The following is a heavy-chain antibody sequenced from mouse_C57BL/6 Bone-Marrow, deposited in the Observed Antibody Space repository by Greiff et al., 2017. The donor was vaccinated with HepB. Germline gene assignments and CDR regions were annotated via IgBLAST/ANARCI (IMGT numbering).Heavy chain of an antibody. V-gene: IGHV1-74*01. CDR1: GYTFTSYW. J-gene: IGHJ4*01. D-gene: IGHD2-3*01. CDR2: IHPSDSDT. CDR3: AIGGLLPYYYAMDY. Sequence: QVQLKQPGAELVKPGASVKVSCKASGYTFTSYWMHWVKQRPGQGLEWIGRIHPSDSDTNYNQKFKGKATLTVEKSSSTAYMQLSSLTSEDSAVYYCAIGGLLPYYYAMDYWGQGTSVTVSS.